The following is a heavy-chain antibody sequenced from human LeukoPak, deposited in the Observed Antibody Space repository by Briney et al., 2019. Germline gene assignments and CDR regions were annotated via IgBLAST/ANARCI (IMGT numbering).Heavy chain of an antibody. Sequence: SETLSLTCAVSGDSFSSHYWTWIRQSPGPGLEWIGYISHIGRTNYNPSLKSRVTISIDTSKNQFSLKLRSVTAADTAVYYCARDLVTVTNGFDIWGQGTMVSVSS. J-gene: IGHJ3*02. CDR2: ISHIGRT. CDR3: ARDLVTVTNGFDI. CDR1: GDSFSSHY. V-gene: IGHV4-59*11. D-gene: IGHD4-17*01.